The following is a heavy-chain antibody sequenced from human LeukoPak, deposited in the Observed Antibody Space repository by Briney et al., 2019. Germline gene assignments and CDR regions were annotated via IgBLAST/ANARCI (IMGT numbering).Heavy chain of an antibody. Sequence: ASVKVSCKASGCTFTSYGITWVRQAPGQGLEWMGWISAYNGNTNYAQKLQGRVTMTTDTSTSTAYMELRSLRSDDTAVYYCAKVSDTAFVIWGQGTMVTVSS. CDR3: AKVSDTAFVI. CDR1: GCTFTSYG. CDR2: ISAYNGNT. V-gene: IGHV1-18*01. J-gene: IGHJ3*02.